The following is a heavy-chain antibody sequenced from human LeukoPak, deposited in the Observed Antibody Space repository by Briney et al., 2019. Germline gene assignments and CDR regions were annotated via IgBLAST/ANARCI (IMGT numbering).Heavy chain of an antibody. CDR1: GFTFDDYG. D-gene: IGHD3-3*01. CDR2: INWNGGST. J-gene: IGHJ5*02. Sequence: GGSLRLSCAASGFTFDDYGMSWVRHAPGKGLEWVSGINWNGGSTGYADSVKGRFTISRDNAKNSLYLQMNSLRAEDTALYYCARGTTYYDFWSRPDNWFDPWGQGTLVTVSS. V-gene: IGHV3-20*04. CDR3: ARGTTYYDFWSRPDNWFDP.